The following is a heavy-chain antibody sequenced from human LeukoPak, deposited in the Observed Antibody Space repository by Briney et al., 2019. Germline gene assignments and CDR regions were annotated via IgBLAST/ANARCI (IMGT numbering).Heavy chain of an antibody. D-gene: IGHD2-15*01. CDR3: AKDCGTGPFACSH. V-gene: IGHV6-1*01. CDR2: TYYRSKWYN. CDR1: GDSFSSNIAA. Sequence: PSQTLSLTCAISGDSFSSNIAAWNWIRQSPSRGLEWLGRTYYRSKWYNDYAVSVRSRITIDPDTSKNQFSLQLNSVTPEDTAVYFCAKDCGTGPFACSHWGQGTLVTVSS. J-gene: IGHJ4*02.